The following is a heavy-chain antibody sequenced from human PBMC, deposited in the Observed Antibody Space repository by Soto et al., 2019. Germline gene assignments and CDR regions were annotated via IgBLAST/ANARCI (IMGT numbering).Heavy chain of an antibody. Sequence: QVQLVQSGAEVKKPGASVKVSCKASGYTFTSYGISWVRQAPGQGLEWMGWISAYNGNTNYAQKLQGRVTMTTDTSTCTAYMELRSLRSDDTAVYYCARDRDVTMVRGVTITPFGYWGQGTLVTVSS. CDR1: GYTFTSYG. V-gene: IGHV1-18*01. CDR3: ARDRDVTMVRGVTITPFGY. D-gene: IGHD3-10*01. J-gene: IGHJ4*02. CDR2: ISAYNGNT.